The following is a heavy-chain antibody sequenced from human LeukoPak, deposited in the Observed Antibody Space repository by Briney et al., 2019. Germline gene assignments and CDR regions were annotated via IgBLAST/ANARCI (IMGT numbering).Heavy chain of an antibody. CDR2: ISYDGSNK. CDR3: ARPTRVWGSN. Sequence: PGGSLRLSCAASGFTFSSYAMHWVRQAPGKGLEWVAVISYDGSNKYYADSVKGRFTISRDNSKNTLYLQMNSLRAEDTAVYYCARPTRVWGSNWGQGTLVTVSS. V-gene: IGHV3-30*01. D-gene: IGHD3-16*01. CDR1: GFTFSSYA. J-gene: IGHJ4*02.